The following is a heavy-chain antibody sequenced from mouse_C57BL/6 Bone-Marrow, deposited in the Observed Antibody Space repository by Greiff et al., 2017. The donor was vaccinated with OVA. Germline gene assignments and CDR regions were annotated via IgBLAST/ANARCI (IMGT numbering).Heavy chain of an antibody. CDR3: ARQGTGTHFDY. V-gene: IGHV5-6*01. CDR2: ISSGGSYT. J-gene: IGHJ2*01. Sequence: EVMLVESGGDLVKPGGSLKLSCAASGFTFSSYGMSWVRQTPDKRLEWVATISSGGSYTYYPDSVKGRFTISRDNAKNTLYLQMSSLKSEDTAMYYCARQGTGTHFDYWGQGTTLTVSS. CDR1: GFTFSSYG. D-gene: IGHD4-1*01.